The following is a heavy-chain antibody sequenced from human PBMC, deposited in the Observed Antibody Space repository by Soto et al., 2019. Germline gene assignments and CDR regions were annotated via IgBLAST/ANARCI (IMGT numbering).Heavy chain of an antibody. V-gene: IGHV1-2*02. Sequence: ASVKVSCKASRYTFTRYYIHWVRQAPGQGLEWMGWINPNNGYTKYTQKFQGRVTVTRDTSITTAYLELTRLQSDDTAVYYCAKAKFDFWSGYWSPSLDFWGQGTLVTVSS. CDR1: RYTFTRYY. J-gene: IGHJ4*02. D-gene: IGHD3-3*01. CDR2: INPNNGYT. CDR3: AKAKFDFWSGYWSPSLDF.